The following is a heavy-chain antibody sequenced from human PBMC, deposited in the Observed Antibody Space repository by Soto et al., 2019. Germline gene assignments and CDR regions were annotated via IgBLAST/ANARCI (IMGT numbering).Heavy chain of an antibody. Sequence: EVQLVESGGGLVQPGGSLRLSCAASGFTFSSYWMSWVRQAPGKGLEWVANIKQDGSEKYYVDSVKGRFTISRDNAKNSLYLQMNSLRAEDTAVYYCARDFSKHIVVVPAAPNVWFDPWGQGTLVTVSS. CDR1: GFTFSSYW. J-gene: IGHJ5*02. CDR2: IKQDGSEK. CDR3: ARDFSKHIVVVPAAPNVWFDP. D-gene: IGHD2-2*01. V-gene: IGHV3-7*01.